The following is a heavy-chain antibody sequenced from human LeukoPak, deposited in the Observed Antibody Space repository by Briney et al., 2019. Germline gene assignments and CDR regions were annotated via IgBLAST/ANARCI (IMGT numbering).Heavy chain of an antibody. CDR3: RTYGDYPELDY. CDR1: GFTFSSYA. J-gene: IGHJ4*02. Sequence: GGSLRLSCAASGFTFSSYAMSWVRQAPGKGLEWVSAISGSGGSTYYADSVKGRFTISRDNSKNTLYLQMNSLRAEDTAVYYCRTYGDYPELDYWGQGTLVTVSS. V-gene: IGHV3-23*01. CDR2: ISGSGGST. D-gene: IGHD4-17*01.